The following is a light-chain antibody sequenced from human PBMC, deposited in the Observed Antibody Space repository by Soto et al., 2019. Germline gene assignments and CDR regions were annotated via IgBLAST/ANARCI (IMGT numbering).Light chain of an antibody. CDR3: QQRSNWPYT. CDR1: QSVSSY. Sequence: EIELTQSPATLSLSPGERATHACRASQSVSSYLAWFQQKPGQAPRLLIYDASNRATGIPARFSGSGSGTDFTLTISSLEPEDFAVYYCQQRSNWPYTFGQGTKLEIK. CDR2: DAS. J-gene: IGKJ2*01. V-gene: IGKV3-11*01.